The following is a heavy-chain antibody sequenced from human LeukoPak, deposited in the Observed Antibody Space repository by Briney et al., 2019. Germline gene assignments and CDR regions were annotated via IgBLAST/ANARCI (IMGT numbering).Heavy chain of an antibody. CDR1: GYTFIGYY. V-gene: IGHV1-46*01. Sequence: ASVKVSCKASGYTFIGYYMHWVRQAPGQGLKWMGIINPSGGSTSYAQKFQGRVTMTRDTSTSTVYMELNSLRSEDTAVYYCARGRSIAARPGYFQHWGQGTLVTVSS. CDR3: ARGRSIAARPGYFQH. CDR2: INPSGGST. D-gene: IGHD6-6*01. J-gene: IGHJ1*01.